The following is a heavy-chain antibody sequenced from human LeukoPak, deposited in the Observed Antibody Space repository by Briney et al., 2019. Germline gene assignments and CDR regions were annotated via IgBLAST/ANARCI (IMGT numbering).Heavy chain of an antibody. J-gene: IGHJ4*02. D-gene: IGHD3-10*01. CDR2: INSSTNYI. Sequence: GGSLRLSCAASGFTFSSYSMNWVRQPPGKGLEWVSSINSSTNYIYYAESVKGRFTISRDNAKNSLYLQMNSLRAEDTAMYYCARTYYCGSGSYDYWGQGTLVTVSS. CDR3: ARTYYCGSGSYDY. CDR1: GFTFSSYS. V-gene: IGHV3-21*01.